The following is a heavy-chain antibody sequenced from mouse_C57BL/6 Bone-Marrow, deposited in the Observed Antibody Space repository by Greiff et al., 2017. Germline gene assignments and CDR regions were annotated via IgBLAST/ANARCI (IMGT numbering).Heavy chain of an antibody. CDR1: GYSITSGYD. Sequence: DVKLQESGPGMVKPSQSLSLTCTVTGYSITSGYDWHWIRHFPGNKLVWMGYISYSGSTNYNPSLKSRSSLTHDTSKNHFFLKLNSLTPEDTATYCCAKGAGTAWFAYWGQGTLVTVSA. D-gene: IGHD4-1*01. CDR3: AKGAGTAWFAY. J-gene: IGHJ3*01. V-gene: IGHV3-1*01. CDR2: ISYSGST.